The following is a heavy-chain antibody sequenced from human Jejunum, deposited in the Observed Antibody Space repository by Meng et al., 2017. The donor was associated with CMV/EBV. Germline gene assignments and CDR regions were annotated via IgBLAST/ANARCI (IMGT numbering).Heavy chain of an antibody. CDR3: ARTVTAYHYYYYGMDI. J-gene: IGHJ6*02. D-gene: IGHD2-21*02. V-gene: IGHV3-30*04. Sequence: YAIHWVREAPGKGLEWLSLLSYDGNDKYYADSVKGRFTVSRDTSNNTLYLQMNSLRPEDSAVYYCARTVTAYHYYYYGMDIWGQGTTVTVSS. CDR2: LSYDGNDK. CDR1: YA.